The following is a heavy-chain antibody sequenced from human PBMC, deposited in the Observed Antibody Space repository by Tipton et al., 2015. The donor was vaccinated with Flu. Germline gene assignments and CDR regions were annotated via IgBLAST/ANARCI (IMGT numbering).Heavy chain of an antibody. Sequence: TLSLTCTVSGGSMSSYYWSWIRQSPGKGLEWIGNIYYSGSPNYDPSLKSRVTISVDMSKNHFSLRLSSVTAADTAVYYCARDVFGGSCYPTCGMDVWGQGTTVTVSS. V-gene: IGHV4-59*12. J-gene: IGHJ6*02. CDR2: IYYSGSP. D-gene: IGHD2-15*01. CDR1: GGSMSSYY. CDR3: ARDVFGGSCYPTCGMDV.